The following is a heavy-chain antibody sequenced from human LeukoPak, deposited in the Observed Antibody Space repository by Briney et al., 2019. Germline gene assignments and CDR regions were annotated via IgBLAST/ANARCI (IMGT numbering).Heavy chain of an antibody. D-gene: IGHD6-6*01. CDR3: ARWGSSSELDY. CDR2: INPNSGAT. Sequence: ASVKVSCKASGYTLTGYYMNWVRQAPGQGLEWMGWINPNSGATNYAQKFQGRVTMTRDTSISTGYMELSRLTSDDTAVYYCARWGSSSELDYWGQGTLVTVSS. J-gene: IGHJ4*02. CDR1: GYTLTGYY. V-gene: IGHV1-2*02.